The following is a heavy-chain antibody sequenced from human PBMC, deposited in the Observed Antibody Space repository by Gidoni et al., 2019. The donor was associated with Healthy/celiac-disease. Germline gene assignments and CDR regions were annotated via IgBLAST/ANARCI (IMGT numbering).Heavy chain of an antibody. D-gene: IGHD4-17*01. CDR2: IYHSGST. CDR3: ARDQGYGDYVRNAFDI. V-gene: IGHV4-38-2*02. CDR1: GYSISSGYY. Sequence: QVQLQESGPGLVKPSETLSLTCAVSGYSISSGYYWGWIRQPPGKGLEWIGSIYHSGSTYYNPSLKSRVTISVDTSKNQFSLKLSSVTAADTAVYYCARDQGYGDYVRNAFDIWGQGTMVTVSS. J-gene: IGHJ3*02.